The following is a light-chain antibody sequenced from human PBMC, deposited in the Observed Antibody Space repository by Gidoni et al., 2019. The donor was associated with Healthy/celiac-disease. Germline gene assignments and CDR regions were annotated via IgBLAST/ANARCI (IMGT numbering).Light chain of an antibody. CDR1: SGSIASNY. Sequence: NFMLTQPHSVSESPGKTVTTSCTGSSGSIASNYVPWYQQRPGSAPPTVIYADTTRPPGVPDRFSGSIDRSSNSASLTISGLKTEDEADYYCQSYDSSNWVFGGGTKLTVL. CDR3: QSYDSSNWV. J-gene: IGLJ3*02. V-gene: IGLV6-57*02. CDR2: ADT.